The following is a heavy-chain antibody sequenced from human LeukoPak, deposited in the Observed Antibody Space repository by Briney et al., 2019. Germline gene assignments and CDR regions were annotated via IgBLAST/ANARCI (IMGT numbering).Heavy chain of an antibody. CDR1: GFTFSSYA. J-gene: IGHJ4*02. CDR3: TKDITNYYIWDY. CDR2: IHGDGGDK. Sequence: GGSLRLSCATSGFTFSSYAMHWVRQAPGKGLEWVAVIHGDGGDKYYAGSVKGRFTLSRDNSKDTLALQMNSLRAEDTAVYYCTKDITNYYIWDYWGQGTLVTVSS. D-gene: IGHD4/OR15-4a*01. V-gene: IGHV3-30*02.